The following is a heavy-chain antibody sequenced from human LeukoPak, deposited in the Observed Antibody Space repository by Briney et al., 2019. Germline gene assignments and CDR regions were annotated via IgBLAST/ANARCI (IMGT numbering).Heavy chain of an antibody. Sequence: GASVKVSRKASGYTFTSYYMHWVRQAPGQGLEWMGIINPSGGSTSYAQKFQGRVTMTRDTSTSTVYMELSSLRSEDTAVYYCARAGAYYDSSGYYLYAFDIWGQGTMVTVSS. CDR1: GYTFTSYY. D-gene: IGHD3-22*01. CDR3: ARAGAYYDSSGYYLYAFDI. CDR2: INPSGGST. J-gene: IGHJ3*02. V-gene: IGHV1-46*01.